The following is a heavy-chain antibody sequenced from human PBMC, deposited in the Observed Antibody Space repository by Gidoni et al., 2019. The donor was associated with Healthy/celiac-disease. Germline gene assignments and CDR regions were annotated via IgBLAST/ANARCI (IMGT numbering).Heavy chain of an antibody. J-gene: IGHJ5*02. Sequence: QVQLQESGPGLVKPSQTLSLTCTVSGGSISSGGYYWSWIRQHPGKGLEWIGYIYYSGSTYYNPSLKSRVTISVDTSKNQFSLKLSSVTAADTAVYYCARVSDHYDILTGYYSHGLNWFDPWGQGTLVTVSS. CDR1: GGSISSGGYY. V-gene: IGHV4-31*03. CDR2: IYYSGST. D-gene: IGHD3-9*01. CDR3: ARVSDHYDILTGYYSHGLNWFDP.